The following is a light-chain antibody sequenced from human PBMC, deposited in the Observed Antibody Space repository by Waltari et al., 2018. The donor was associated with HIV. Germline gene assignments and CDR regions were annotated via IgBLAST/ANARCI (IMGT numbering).Light chain of an antibody. CDR3: QTWGTGIRV. CDR2: LNSDGSH. J-gene: IGLJ3*02. CDR1: SGHSSYA. Sequence: QLVLTQSPSASASLGASVKLTCTLSSGHSSYAIAWHQQQPAKGPRYLMKLNSDGSHSKGDGIPVRFSGSSSGAERYLTIASLQSEDEADYYCQTWGTGIRVFGGGTKLTVL. V-gene: IGLV4-69*01.